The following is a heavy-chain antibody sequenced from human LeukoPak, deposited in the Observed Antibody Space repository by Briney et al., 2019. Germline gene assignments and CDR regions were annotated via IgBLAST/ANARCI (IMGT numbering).Heavy chain of an antibody. CDR3: AGGDYSNFPGRKYFQH. J-gene: IGHJ1*01. D-gene: IGHD4-4*01. CDR2: IYYSGST. Sequence: SETLSLTCTVSGGSISSGDYYWSWIRQPPGKGLEWIGYIYYSGSTYYNPSLKGRVTISVDTSKNQFSLKLSSVTAADTAVYYCAGGDYSNFPGRKYFQHWGQGTLVTVSS. V-gene: IGHV4-30-4*01. CDR1: GGSISSGDYY.